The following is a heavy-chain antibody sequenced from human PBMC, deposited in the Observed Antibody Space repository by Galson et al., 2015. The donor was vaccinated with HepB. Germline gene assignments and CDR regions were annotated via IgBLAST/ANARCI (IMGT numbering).Heavy chain of an antibody. Sequence: SLRLSCAASGFTFSSYGMHWVRQAPGKGLEWVAVISYDGSNKYYADSVKGRFTISRDNSKNTLYLQMNSLRAEDTAVYYCAKDPKRFLLAGYFDYWGQGTLVTVSS. V-gene: IGHV3-30*18. CDR3: AKDPKRFLLAGYFDY. CDR1: GFTFSSYG. D-gene: IGHD3-3*01. J-gene: IGHJ4*02. CDR2: ISYDGSNK.